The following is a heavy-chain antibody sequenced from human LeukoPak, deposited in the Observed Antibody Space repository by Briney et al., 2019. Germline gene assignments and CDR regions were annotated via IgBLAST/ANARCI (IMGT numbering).Heavy chain of an antibody. CDR3: ARQWEYQLSNWFDP. J-gene: IGHJ5*02. Sequence: SETLSLTCAVSGGSISSGGYSWSWIRQPPGKGLEWIGYIYHSGSTYYNPSLKSRVTISVDRSKNQFSLKLGSVTAADTAVYYCARQWEYQLSNWFDPWGQGTLVTVSS. CDR1: GGSISSGGYS. CDR2: IYHSGST. D-gene: IGHD2-2*01. V-gene: IGHV4-30-2*01.